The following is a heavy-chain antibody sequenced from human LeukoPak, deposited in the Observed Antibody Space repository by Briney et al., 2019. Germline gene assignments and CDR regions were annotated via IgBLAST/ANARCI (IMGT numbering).Heavy chain of an antibody. D-gene: IGHD4-11*01. CDR1: GFTFSSYG. V-gene: IGHV3-33*01. CDR2: IWYDGSKK. Sequence: GGSLRLSCAASGFTFSSYGMHWVRQAPGKGLEWVAVIWYDGSKKYYGDSVKGRFTISRDNSKNTLYLQMNSLRAEDTAVYYCASDVDSNLYYWGQGTLVTVSS. CDR3: ASDVDSNLYY. J-gene: IGHJ4*02.